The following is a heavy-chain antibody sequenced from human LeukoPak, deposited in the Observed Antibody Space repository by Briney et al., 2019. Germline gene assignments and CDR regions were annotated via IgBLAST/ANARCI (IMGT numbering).Heavy chain of an antibody. D-gene: IGHD2-2*01. Sequence: PGGSLRLSCAASGFTFSTYWLSWVRQAPGKGLEWVANIKQDGSDKFYVDSVKGQFTISRDNAKNSMYLQMDSLRAEDTAIYYCARVLPVASRDYWGQGTLVTVSS. CDR2: IKQDGSDK. J-gene: IGHJ4*02. CDR3: ARVLPVASRDY. CDR1: GFTFSTYW. V-gene: IGHV3-7*01.